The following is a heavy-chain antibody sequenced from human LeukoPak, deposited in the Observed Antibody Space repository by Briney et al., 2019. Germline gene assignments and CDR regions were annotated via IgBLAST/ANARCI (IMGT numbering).Heavy chain of an antibody. CDR2: ISTDGSAQ. CDR3: ARESGSSGRAGFFDY. D-gene: IGHD6-19*01. V-gene: IGHV3-30-3*01. J-gene: IGHJ4*02. CDR1: AFTFNTYP. Sequence: GGSLRLSCAASAFTFNTYPMHWVRQAPDKGLEWVAVISTDGSAQSYTDSVKGRFTISRDNPKNTLYLQMENLSFDDTAIYYCARESGSSGRAGFFDYWSQGTLVTVSS.